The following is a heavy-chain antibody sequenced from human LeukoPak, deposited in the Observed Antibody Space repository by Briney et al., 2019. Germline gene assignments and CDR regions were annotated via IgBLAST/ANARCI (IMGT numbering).Heavy chain of an antibody. J-gene: IGHJ4*02. CDR3: AREHNFWSYYYRDTYYFDY. D-gene: IGHD3-22*01. CDR1: GYSISSGYF. V-gene: IGHV4-38-2*01. CDR2: IVRNGST. Sequence: PSETLTLTCAVSGYSISSGYFWGWIRQPPGKWLEWFGSIVRNGSTYYNPSLKSRVNISVDTSKNHLSLKLSSVAATDTAVYYCAREHNFWSYYYRDTYYFDYWGQGTLVPVSS.